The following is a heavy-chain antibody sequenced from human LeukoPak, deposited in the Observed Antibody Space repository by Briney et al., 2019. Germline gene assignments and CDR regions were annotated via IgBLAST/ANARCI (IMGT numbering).Heavy chain of an antibody. Sequence: GGSLRLSCAASGFTFSSYAMSWVRQAPGKGLEWVSAISGSGGSTYYADSVKGRFTISRDNSKNTLYLQMNSLRAEDTAVYYCAKDMTIYSTSWYEYFQHWGQGTLVTVFS. V-gene: IGHV3-23*01. CDR3: AKDMTIYSTSWYEYFQH. J-gene: IGHJ1*01. CDR2: ISGSGGST. CDR1: GFTFSSYA. D-gene: IGHD6-13*01.